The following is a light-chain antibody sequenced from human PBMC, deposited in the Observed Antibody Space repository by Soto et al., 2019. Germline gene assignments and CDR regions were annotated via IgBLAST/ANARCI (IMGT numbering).Light chain of an antibody. CDR2: DAS. CDR3: QQRPNWPLT. Sequence: EIVLTQSPATLSLSPGERATLSCRASQSISSHLVWYQPKLGQAPRLLIYDASNRATGIPARFSGSGSGTDITLTISSLEPEDFAVYYCQQRPNWPLTFGGGTRVEIK. V-gene: IGKV3-11*01. J-gene: IGKJ4*01. CDR1: QSISSH.